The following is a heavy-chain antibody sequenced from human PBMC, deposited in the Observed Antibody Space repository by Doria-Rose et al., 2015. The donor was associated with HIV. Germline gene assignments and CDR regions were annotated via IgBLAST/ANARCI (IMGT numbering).Heavy chain of an antibody. CDR1: GFTFSSYE. CDR3: ARGEWHFDY. V-gene: IGHV3-48*03. J-gene: IGHJ4*02. D-gene: IGHD3-3*01. Sequence: VQLVQSGGGLVQPGGSPRLSCAASGFTFSSYEMNWVRQAPGKGLEWVSYISNSGRTIYYADSVKGRFTISRDSAKNSLYLQMNSLRAEDTAVYYCARGEWHFDYWGQGTLVTVSS. CDR2: ISNSGRTI.